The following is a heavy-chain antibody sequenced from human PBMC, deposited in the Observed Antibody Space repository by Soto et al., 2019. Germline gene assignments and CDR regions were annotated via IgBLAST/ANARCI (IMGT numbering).Heavy chain of an antibody. CDR2: IYYSGST. CDR3: ARVRDYSSSWYDY. Sequence: SETLSLTCTVSGGSISSYYWSWIRQPPGKGLEWIGYIYYSGSTNYNPSLKSRVTISVDTSKNQFSLKLSSVTAADTAVYYCARVRDYSSSWYDYWGQGTLVTVSS. CDR1: GGSISSYY. J-gene: IGHJ4*02. V-gene: IGHV4-59*01. D-gene: IGHD6-13*01.